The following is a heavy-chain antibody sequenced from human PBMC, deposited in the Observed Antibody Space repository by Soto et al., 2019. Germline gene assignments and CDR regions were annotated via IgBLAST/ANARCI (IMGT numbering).Heavy chain of an antibody. CDR1: GGSISSSNW. V-gene: IGHV4-4*02. Sequence: SETLSLTCAVSGGSISSSNWWSWVRQPPGKGLEWIGEIYHSGSTNYNPSLKSRVTISVDKSKNQFSLKLSSVTAADTAVYYCAISRGGKVVGAPFPTWGQRNLVTVSS. CDR2: IYHSGST. J-gene: IGHJ5*02. CDR3: AISRGGKVVGAPFPT. D-gene: IGHD1-26*01.